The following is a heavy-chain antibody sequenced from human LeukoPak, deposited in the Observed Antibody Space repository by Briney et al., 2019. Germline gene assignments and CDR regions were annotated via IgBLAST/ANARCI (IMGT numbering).Heavy chain of an antibody. CDR1: GYTFTSYA. J-gene: IGHJ4*02. CDR2: TSVSHGNT. Sequence: GASVKVSCKASGYTFTSYAMNWVRQAPGQGLEWMGWTSVSHGNTIYAQKLQGRVTMTTDTSTSTAYMELRSLRSDDTAVYYCARGIAYFDYWGQGTLVTVSS. D-gene: IGHD6-13*01. CDR3: ARGIAYFDY. V-gene: IGHV1-18*01.